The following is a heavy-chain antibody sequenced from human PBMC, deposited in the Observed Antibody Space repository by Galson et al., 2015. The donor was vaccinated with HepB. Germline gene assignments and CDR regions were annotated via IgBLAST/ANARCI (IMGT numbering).Heavy chain of an antibody. Sequence: PALVKPTQTLTLACTFSGFSLSTSGMCVDWIRQPPGKALEWLARIDWDDDKYFSTSLKTRLTISKGPSKNQVVLTMTNMDPADTATYYCARMSSYYDSSGYHAADDWGQGTLVTVSS. CDR1: GFSLSTSGMC. D-gene: IGHD3-22*01. CDR3: ARMSSYYDSSGYHAADD. V-gene: IGHV2-70*11. J-gene: IGHJ4*02. CDR2: IDWDDDK.